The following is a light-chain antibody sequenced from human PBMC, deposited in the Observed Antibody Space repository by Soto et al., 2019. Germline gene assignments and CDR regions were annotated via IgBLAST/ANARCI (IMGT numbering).Light chain of an antibody. CDR2: DVS. V-gene: IGLV2-14*01. CDR3: SSYTSISYV. J-gene: IGLJ1*01. Sequence: QSALTQPASVSGSPGQSITISCTGTRIDVICYNYVSWYHQHLDKAPNLMIYDVSIRASGVSNRFSGSKSGNTASLIIFGLQAEDEADYYCSSYTSISYVFGTGTKVTVL. CDR1: RIDVICYNY.